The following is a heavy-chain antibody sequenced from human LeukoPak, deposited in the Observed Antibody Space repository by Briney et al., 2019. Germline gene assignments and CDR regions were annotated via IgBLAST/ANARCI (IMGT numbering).Heavy chain of an antibody. CDR1: GGIYSSYA. V-gene: IGHV1-69*13. CDR3: ARDLKSYRLLGYFDY. J-gene: IGHJ4*02. CDR2: IIPIFGTA. D-gene: IGHD1-26*01. Sequence: SVTVSCQACGGIYSSYAISWVRQAGGRGLEWVGGIIPIFGTANYAQKFQGRVTITADESTSTAYMELSRLRSEDTAVYYCARDLKSYRLLGYFDYWGQGTLVTVSS.